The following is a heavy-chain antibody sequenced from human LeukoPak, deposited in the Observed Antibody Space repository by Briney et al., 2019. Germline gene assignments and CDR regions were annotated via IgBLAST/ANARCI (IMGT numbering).Heavy chain of an antibody. Sequence: GGSLRLSCAASGFTSSIYWMYWVRQAPGKGLVWVSRINSDGSSTSHADSVKGRFTISRDNAKNTLYLQMNSLRAEDTAVYFCAREGGGATMANWGQGTLVTVSS. CDR1: GFTSSIYW. J-gene: IGHJ4*02. CDR3: AREGGGATMAN. V-gene: IGHV3-74*01. D-gene: IGHD1-26*01. CDR2: INSDGSST.